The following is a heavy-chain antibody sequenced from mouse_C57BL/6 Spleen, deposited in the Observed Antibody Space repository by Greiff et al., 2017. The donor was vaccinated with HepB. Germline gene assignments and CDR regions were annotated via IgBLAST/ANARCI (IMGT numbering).Heavy chain of an antibody. V-gene: IGHV2-5*01. D-gene: IGHD2-2*01. Sequence: QVQLQQSGPGLVQPSQRLSITCTVSGFSLTSYGVHWVRQSPGKGLEWLGLIWRGGSTDYNAAFMSRLSITKDNSKSQVFFKMNSLQADDTAIYYCARYIGYDGYFDVWGTGTTVTVSS. CDR1: GFSLTSYG. CDR3: ARYIGYDGYFDV. J-gene: IGHJ1*03. CDR2: IWRGGST.